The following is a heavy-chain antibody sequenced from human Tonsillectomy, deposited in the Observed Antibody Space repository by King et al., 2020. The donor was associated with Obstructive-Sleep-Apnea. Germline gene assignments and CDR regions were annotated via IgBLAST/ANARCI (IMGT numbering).Heavy chain of an antibody. CDR2: IYESGSS. CDR3: AREWGVRWFDP. CDR1: GYSISSGYW. V-gene: IGHV4-38-2*02. Sequence: VPLQESGPGLVKPSETLSLTCTVSGYSISSGYWWGWIRQPPGKGLEWIGTIYESGSSYYNPSLRSRVTISVDKSKNQFSLRRSPVTAADTALYYCAREWGVRWFDPWGQGTLVTVSS. J-gene: IGHJ5*02. D-gene: IGHD3-10*01.